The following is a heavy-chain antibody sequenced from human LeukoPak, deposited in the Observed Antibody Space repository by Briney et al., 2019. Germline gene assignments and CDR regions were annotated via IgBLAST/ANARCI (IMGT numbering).Heavy chain of an antibody. CDR1: GFTFSSYG. J-gene: IGHJ4*02. Sequence: GGSLRLSCAASGFTFSSYGMHWVRQAPGKGLEWVAFIRYDGSNKYYADSVKGRFTISRDNSKNTLYLQMNSLRAEDTAVYYCAKAGYYYDSSGYSACGYWGQGTLVTVSS. V-gene: IGHV3-30*02. CDR2: IRYDGSNK. D-gene: IGHD3-22*01. CDR3: AKAGYYYDSSGYSACGY.